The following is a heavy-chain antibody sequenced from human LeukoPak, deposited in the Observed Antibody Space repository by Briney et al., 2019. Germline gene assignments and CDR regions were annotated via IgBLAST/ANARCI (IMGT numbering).Heavy chain of an antibody. V-gene: IGHV4-4*09. J-gene: IGHJ5*01. CDR3: ARQDYWGWFAS. Sequence: PSSALSLTWTAAGTSITNYYWSWIRQTPGKGLEWIGYIYPDGSTKYNPSLKNRGAISVDTSNNQFSLKVTSMTAADTGVYYCARQDYWGWFASWGQGTMVIVSS. CDR1: GTSITNYY. CDR2: IYPDGST. D-gene: IGHD3-16*01.